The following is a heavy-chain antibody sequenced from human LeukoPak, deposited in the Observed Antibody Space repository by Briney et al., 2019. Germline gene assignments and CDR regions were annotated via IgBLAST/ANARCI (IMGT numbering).Heavy chain of an antibody. CDR3: AREGWLNYYYMDV. V-gene: IGHV3-33*01. CDR2: IWYDGSNK. J-gene: IGHJ6*03. D-gene: IGHD5-18*01. CDR1: GFAFSSYG. Sequence: GGSLRLSCAASGFAFSSYGMHWVRQAPGKGLEWVAVIWYDGSNKYYADSVKGRFTISRDNSKNTLYLQMNSLRAEDTAVYYCAREGWLNYYYMDVWGKGTTVTVSS.